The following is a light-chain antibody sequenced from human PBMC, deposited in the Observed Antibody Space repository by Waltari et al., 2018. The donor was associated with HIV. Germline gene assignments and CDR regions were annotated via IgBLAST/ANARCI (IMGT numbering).Light chain of an antibody. CDR2: RND. CDR1: MSNVGHNF. CDR3: ASWDDKLSHWV. V-gene: IGLV1-47*01. Sequence: QSVLSQPPSASKTPGQRLLMSCSGTMSNVGHNFVSWFHQFPGSAPKLVIYRNDRRPSGVPDRFSAGKSGSSASLAISGFQSDDEADYFCASWDDKLSHWVFGGGTKLTV. J-gene: IGLJ3*02.